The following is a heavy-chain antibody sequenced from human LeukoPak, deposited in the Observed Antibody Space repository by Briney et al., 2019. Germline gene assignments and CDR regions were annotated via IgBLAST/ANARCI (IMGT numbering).Heavy chain of an antibody. CDR1: GSTFSNYW. CDR3: TRSGIYSSAWSDY. V-gene: IGHV3-7*01. D-gene: IGHD6-19*01. CDR2: IKHDGGEK. J-gene: IGHJ4*02. Sequence: PGGSLTLSCAASGSTFSNYWMSWVRQAPGKGLEWVANIKHDGGEKYFVDSVKGRFTISRDNAKNSVYLEMNSLRVEDTAVYYCTRSGIYSSAWSDYWGQGTLVTVSS.